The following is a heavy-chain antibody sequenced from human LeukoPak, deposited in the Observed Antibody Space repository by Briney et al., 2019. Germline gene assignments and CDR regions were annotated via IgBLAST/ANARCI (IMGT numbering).Heavy chain of an antibody. CDR3: AGGSYYGSGSRPGYIEY. V-gene: IGHV3-53*01. CDR1: GFIVNNNY. CDR2: MDNFGYK. J-gene: IGHJ4*02. D-gene: IGHD3-10*01. Sequence: QTGGSLRLSCAASGFIVNNNYMNWVRQATGKGLEWVSLMDNFGYKHYADSVEGRVTISRDSSRNTVYLQLNSLRAEDTAVYYCAGGSYYGSGSRPGYIEYWGQGTLVTVSS.